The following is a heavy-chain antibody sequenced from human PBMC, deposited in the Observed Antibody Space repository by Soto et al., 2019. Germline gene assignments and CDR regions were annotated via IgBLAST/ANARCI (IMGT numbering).Heavy chain of an antibody. V-gene: IGHV5-10-1*01. CDR1: GYSFTSYW. CDR2: IDPSDSYT. J-gene: IGHJ6*02. D-gene: IGHD2-15*01. CDR3: ARARGGYCSGGSCYAYYYYYGMDV. Sequence: GESLKISYKGSGYSFTSYWISWVRQMPGKGLEWMGRIDPSDSYTNYSPSFQGHVTISADKSISTAYLQWSSLKASDTAMYYCARARGGYCSGGSCYAYYYYYGMDVWGQGTTVTVSS.